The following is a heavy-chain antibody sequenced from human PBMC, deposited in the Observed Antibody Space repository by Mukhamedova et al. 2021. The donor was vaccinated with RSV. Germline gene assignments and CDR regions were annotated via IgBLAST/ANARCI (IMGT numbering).Heavy chain of an antibody. CDR2: ISGGGDIT. D-gene: IGHD5-24*01. V-gene: IGHV3-23*01. Sequence: GKGLEWVSLISGGGDITYYADSVKGRFTISRDNSKNTGYLQMNSLRAEDTANYYCVNLKYNDARIFDFWGQGTLVTASS. CDR3: VNLKYNDARIFDF. J-gene: IGHJ4*02.